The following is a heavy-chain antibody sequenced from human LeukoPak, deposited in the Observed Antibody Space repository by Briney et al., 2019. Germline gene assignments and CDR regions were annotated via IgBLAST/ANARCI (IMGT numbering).Heavy chain of an antibody. CDR3: AKSRDGYNSAADY. V-gene: IGHV3-23*01. Sequence: GGSLRLSCAASGFTFSIYAMSWVRQAPGKGLEWVSGISGSGGSTYYADPVKGRFTISRDNSKNTLYLQMNSLRAEDTAVYYCAKSRDGYNSAADYWGQGTLVTVSS. J-gene: IGHJ4*02. CDR2: ISGSGGST. D-gene: IGHD5-24*01. CDR1: GFTFSIYA.